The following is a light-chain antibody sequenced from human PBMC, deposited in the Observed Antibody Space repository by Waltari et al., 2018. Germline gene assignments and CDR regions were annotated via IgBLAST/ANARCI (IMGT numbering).Light chain of an antibody. CDR3: YSTDGGGTHNGV. J-gene: IGLJ3*02. CDR2: EDT. V-gene: IGLV3-10*01. CDR1: ALPRKY. Sequence: SYELTQPPSVSVSPGQTARITCSGSALPRKYAFWYQQKSGQAPVLVIYEDTKRPSGIPEGVSGSTSGTTNTLTIIGAQVEDDADYYCYSTDGGGTHNGVFGGGTKLTVL.